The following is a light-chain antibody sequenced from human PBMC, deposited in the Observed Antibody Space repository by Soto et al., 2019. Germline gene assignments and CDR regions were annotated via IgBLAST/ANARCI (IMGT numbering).Light chain of an antibody. J-gene: IGKJ2*01. CDR3: QHYKTYST. CDR1: QSISSW. V-gene: IGKV1-5*01. CDR2: AAS. Sequence: DIQMTQSPSTLSASVGDRVTITCRASQSISSWLSWYQQKPGKAPKLLIYAASSLQSGVPSRFSGSGSGTEFTLTISSLQPDDFATYYCQHYKTYSTFGQGTKVDIK.